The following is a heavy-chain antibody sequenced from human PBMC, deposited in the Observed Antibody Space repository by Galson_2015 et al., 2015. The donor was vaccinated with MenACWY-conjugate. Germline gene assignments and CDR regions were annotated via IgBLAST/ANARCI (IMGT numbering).Heavy chain of an antibody. D-gene: IGHD3-10*01. CDR3: AQGAGSRWFDP. J-gene: IGHJ5*02. CDR1: FLPFLLSS. V-gene: IGHV3-23*01. CDR2: ISTTGGTT. Sequence: SLLLSFSSSFLPFLLSSLLFFLPSPGKGLEWVSSISTTGGTTYYADSVKGRFTISRDNSKNTLYLQMNSLRAGDTAVYYCAQGAGSRWFDPWGQGTLVIVSS.